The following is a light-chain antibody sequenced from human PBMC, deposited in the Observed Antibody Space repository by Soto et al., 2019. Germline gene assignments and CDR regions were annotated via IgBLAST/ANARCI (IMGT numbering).Light chain of an antibody. CDR2: GAS. CDR1: QSVSSN. Sequence: TQSPATLSLSPGERSTLSCRASQSVSSNLAWYQQKPGQXPRXXIYGASTRATGIPARFSGSGSGTEFTLTISSLQSEDFAVYYCQQYNNWPLTFGQGTKVDIK. CDR3: QQYNNWPLT. J-gene: IGKJ1*01. V-gene: IGKV3-15*01.